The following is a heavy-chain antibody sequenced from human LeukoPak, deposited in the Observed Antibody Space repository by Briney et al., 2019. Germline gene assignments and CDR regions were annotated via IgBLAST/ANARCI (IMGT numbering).Heavy chain of an antibody. CDR1: GGTFSSYA. CDR2: IIPIFGTA. D-gene: IGHD2-15*01. V-gene: IGHV1-69*13. Sequence: SVKVSCKASGGTFSSYAISWVRQAPGQGLEWMGGIIPIFGTANYAQKFRGRVTITADESTSTAYMELSSLRSEDTAVYYCARVGGVVVAAQMYNWFDPWGQGTLVTVSS. J-gene: IGHJ5*02. CDR3: ARVGGVVVAAQMYNWFDP.